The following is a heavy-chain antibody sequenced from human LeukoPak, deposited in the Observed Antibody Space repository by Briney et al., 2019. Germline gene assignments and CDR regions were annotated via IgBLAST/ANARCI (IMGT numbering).Heavy chain of an antibody. J-gene: IGHJ4*02. CDR2: ISSSGSTI. CDR3: VVITWDY. CDR1: GHTFSPYE. V-gene: IGHV3-48*03. D-gene: IGHD3-22*01. Sequence: TGGSLRLSCAPSGHTFSPYEMTWVRQAPGKGLEWVSYISSSGSTIYYADSVKGRFTISRDNAENSLYLQMNSLRAEDTAIYYCVVITWDYWGQGTLVTVSS.